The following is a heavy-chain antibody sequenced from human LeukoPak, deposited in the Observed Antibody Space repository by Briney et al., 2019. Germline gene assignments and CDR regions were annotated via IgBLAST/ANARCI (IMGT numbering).Heavy chain of an antibody. CDR3: ARPAGWLPRYYFEY. J-gene: IGHJ4*02. CDR2: IYHSGST. CDR1: GYSISSGYY. D-gene: IGHD5-24*01. Sequence: PSETLSLTCTVSGYSISSGYYWGWIRQPPGKGLEWIGSIYHSGSTYYNPSLKSRVTISVDTSKNQFSLKLSSVTAADTAVYYCARPAGWLPRYYFEYWGQGTLVTVSS. V-gene: IGHV4-38-2*02.